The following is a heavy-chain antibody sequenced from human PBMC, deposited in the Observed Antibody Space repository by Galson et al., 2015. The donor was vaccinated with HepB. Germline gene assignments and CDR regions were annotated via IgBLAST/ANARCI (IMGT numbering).Heavy chain of an antibody. CDR1: GFSLSTSGVG. D-gene: IGHD6-13*01. V-gene: IGHV2-5*02. J-gene: IGHJ4*02. CDR2: IYWDDDK. CDR3: ARGSSWYYFDY. Sequence: PALVKPTQTLTLTCTFSGFSLSTSGVGVGWIRQPPGKALEWLTLIYWDDDKRYSPSLKSRLTITKDTSKNQVVLTMTNMDPVDTATYYCARGSSWYYFDYWGQGTLVTVSS.